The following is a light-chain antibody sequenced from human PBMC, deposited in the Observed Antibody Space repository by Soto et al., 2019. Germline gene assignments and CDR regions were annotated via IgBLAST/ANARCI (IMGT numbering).Light chain of an antibody. J-gene: IGKJ5*01. Sequence: DIQLTQSPSFMSPSIGERVTITCRASQVISTSLAWYQVKPGKAPKLLIYAASTLESGVPSRFSATVSGTEFSLTITSLQPEDFATYYCQQLFDYPFTFGQGTRLEIK. CDR1: QVISTS. CDR3: QQLFDYPFT. V-gene: IGKV1-9*01. CDR2: AAS.